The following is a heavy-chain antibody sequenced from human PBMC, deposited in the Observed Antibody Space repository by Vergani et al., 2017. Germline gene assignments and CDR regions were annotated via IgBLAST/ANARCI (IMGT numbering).Heavy chain of an antibody. D-gene: IGHD3-22*01. CDR3: ATQYDSSGYSKRDYFDY. J-gene: IGHJ4*02. CDR2: IYSGGST. V-gene: IGHV3-66*02. CDR1: GFTVSSNY. Sequence: EVQLVESGGGLVQPGGSLRLSCAASGFTVSSNYMSWVRQAPGKGLEWVSVIYSGGSTYSADSVTGRFTISRDNSKNTLYLQMNSLRAEDTAVYYCATQYDSSGYSKRDYFDYWGQGTLVTVSS.